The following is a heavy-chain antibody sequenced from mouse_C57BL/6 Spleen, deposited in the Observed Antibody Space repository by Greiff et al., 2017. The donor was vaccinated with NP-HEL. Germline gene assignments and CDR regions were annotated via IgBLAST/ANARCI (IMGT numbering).Heavy chain of an antibody. CDR3: ARDTTVVAPWYFDV. J-gene: IGHJ1*03. CDR1: GYTFTSYW. D-gene: IGHD1-1*01. Sequence: VQLQQSGAELVMPGASVKLSCKASGYTFTSYWMHWVKQRPGQGLEWIGEIDPSDSYTNYNQKFKGKSTLTVDKSSSTAYMQLSSLTSEDSAVYYCARDTTVVAPWYFDVWGTRTTVTVSS. CDR2: IDPSDSYT. V-gene: IGHV1-69*01.